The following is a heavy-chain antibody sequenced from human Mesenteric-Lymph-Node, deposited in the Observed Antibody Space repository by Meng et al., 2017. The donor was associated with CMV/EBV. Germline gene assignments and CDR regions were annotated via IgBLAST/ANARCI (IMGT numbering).Heavy chain of an antibody. D-gene: IGHD3-3*01. CDR1: GFTFSTYG. CDR2: IRSDGNNK. V-gene: IGHV3-30*02. CDR3: AKDPGSSWSGNFDY. J-gene: IGHJ4*02. Sequence: GESLKISCVASGFTFSTYGMHWARQAPGKGLEWVALIRSDGNNKYYADSVKGRFTISRDNSKNMVFLQMNSLRPEDTDVYYCAKDPGSSWSGNFDYWGQGTLVTVSS.